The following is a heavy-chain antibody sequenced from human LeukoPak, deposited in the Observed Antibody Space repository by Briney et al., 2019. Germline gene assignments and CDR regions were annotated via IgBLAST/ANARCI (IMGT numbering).Heavy chain of an antibody. D-gene: IGHD1-26*01. J-gene: IGHJ4*02. CDR1: GFTVSSNY. Sequence: GGSLRLSCAASGFTVSSNYMSCVRQAPGKGLEWVSVIYSGGSTYYADSVKGRFTISRDNSKNTLYLQMNSLRAEDTAVYYCAKGPIGGATYFDYWGQGTLVTVSS. CDR3: AKGPIGGATYFDY. CDR2: IYSGGST. V-gene: IGHV3-66*01.